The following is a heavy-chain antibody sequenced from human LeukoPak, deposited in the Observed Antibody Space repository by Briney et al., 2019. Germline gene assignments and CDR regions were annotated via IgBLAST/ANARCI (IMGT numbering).Heavy chain of an antibody. J-gene: IGHJ4*02. D-gene: IGHD6-25*01. CDR1: GFTFSGSA. Sequence: GGSLRLSCAASGFTFSGSAMHWVRQASGKGLEWVGRIRSKANSYATAYAASVKGRFTISRDDSKDTAYLQMNSLKTEDTAVYYCTRHVSAAMANWGQGTLVTVSS. CDR3: TRHVSAAMAN. V-gene: IGHV3-73*01. CDR2: IRSKANSYAT.